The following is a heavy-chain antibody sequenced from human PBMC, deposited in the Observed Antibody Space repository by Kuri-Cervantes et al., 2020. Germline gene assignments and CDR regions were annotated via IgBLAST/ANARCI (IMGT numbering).Heavy chain of an antibody. V-gene: IGHV1-2*02. J-gene: IGHJ4*02. D-gene: IGHD3-10*01. CDR1: GYTFTNFD. Sequence: ASVKVSCKASGYTFTNFDITWVRQAPGQGLEWMGWINPNSGGTNYAQKFQGRVTMTRDTSISTAYMELSRLRSDDTAVYYCARVRRFDGEALDYWGQGTLVTVSS. CDR2: INPNSGGT. CDR3: ARVRRFDGEALDY.